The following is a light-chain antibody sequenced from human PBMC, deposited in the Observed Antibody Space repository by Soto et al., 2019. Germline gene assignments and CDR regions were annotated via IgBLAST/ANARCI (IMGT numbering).Light chain of an antibody. CDR3: LQDYTYPWT. Sequence: AIPMTQSPSSLSASVGDRVTITCRASQDIRNALGWYQQKPGKAPELLIYAASSLQSGVPSRFSGSGSGTDFTLTISSLQPEDFATYYCLQDYTYPWTFGQGTKVEIK. J-gene: IGKJ1*01. CDR2: AAS. V-gene: IGKV1-6*01. CDR1: QDIRNA.